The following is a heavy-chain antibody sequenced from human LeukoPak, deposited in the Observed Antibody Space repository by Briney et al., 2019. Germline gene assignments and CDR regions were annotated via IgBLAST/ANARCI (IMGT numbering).Heavy chain of an antibody. CDR3: SRGHTVDGIVFCS. J-gene: IGHJ5*02. V-gene: IGHV3-7*01. CDR1: GFTFSSFW. Sequence: GGSLRLSCAASGFTFSSFWMNWVRQAPGKGLEWVANINQDGSETHYVDSVKGRFTIFRGNTDNSVYLQMNSLRAEDTAVYFCSRGHTVDGIVFCSWGQGALVTVSS. D-gene: IGHD6-19*01. CDR2: INQDGSET.